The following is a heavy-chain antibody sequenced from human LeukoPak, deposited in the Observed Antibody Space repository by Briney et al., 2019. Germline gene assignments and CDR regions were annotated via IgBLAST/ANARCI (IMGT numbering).Heavy chain of an antibody. CDR1: GFSFSGHW. Sequence: PGGSLRLSCTASGFSFSGHWMHWARQLPGKGLVWVSRISPTGSTTSYADSVKGRFTISRDNSKNTLYLQMNSLRAEDTAVYYCARGDVDTAYDYWGQGTLVTVSS. D-gene: IGHD5-18*01. CDR2: ISPTGSTT. CDR3: ARGDVDTAYDY. V-gene: IGHV3-74*01. J-gene: IGHJ4*02.